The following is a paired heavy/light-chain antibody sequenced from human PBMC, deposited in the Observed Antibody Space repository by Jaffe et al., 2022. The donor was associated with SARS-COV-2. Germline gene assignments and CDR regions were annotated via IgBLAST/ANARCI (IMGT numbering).Light chain of an antibody. Sequence: DIAVTQSPDSLAVSLGERATINCKSSQSVLNTSNNRKYLAWYQQKPGQTPKLLIYWASTRQPGVPDRFSGSGSGTDFTLTISSLQAEDVAVYYCQQYYSIPLTFGGGTKVEIK. CDR1: QSVLNTSNNRKY. CDR2: WAS. CDR3: QQYYSIPLT. V-gene: IGKV4-1*01. J-gene: IGKJ4*01.
Heavy chain of an antibody. CDR3: ARPPQYYDFWSGYYDDNHYGMDV. CDR1: GFTFNTYW. CDR2: IKQDGSEK. Sequence: VQLVESGGGLVQPGGSLRLSCAASGFTFNTYWMSWVRQGPGKGLEWVANIKQDGSEKNYADSVKGRFTISRDNAKNSLHLQMNSLRADDTAVYYCARPPQYYDFWSGYYDDNHYGMDVWGQGTTVTVSS. J-gene: IGHJ6*02. D-gene: IGHD3-3*01. V-gene: IGHV3-7*03.